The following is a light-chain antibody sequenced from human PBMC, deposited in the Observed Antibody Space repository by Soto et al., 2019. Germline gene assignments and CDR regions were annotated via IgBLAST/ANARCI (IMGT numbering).Light chain of an antibody. J-gene: IGLJ1*01. CDR3: GTWDSSLSAWV. CDR1: SSNIGNNY. Sequence: QSVLTQPPSVSAAPGQKVTISCSGSSSNIGNNYVSWYQQLPGTAPKLLIYDNNKRPSGIPARFSGSKSGTSATLGITGLQTGDEADYYCGTWDSSLSAWVFGTGTKLTVL. V-gene: IGLV1-51*01. CDR2: DNN.